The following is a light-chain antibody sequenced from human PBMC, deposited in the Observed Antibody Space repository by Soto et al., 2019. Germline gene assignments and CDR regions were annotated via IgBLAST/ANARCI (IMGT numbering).Light chain of an antibody. J-gene: IGLJ1*01. CDR2: SNN. CDR1: NSNIGRQS. V-gene: IGLV1-44*01. CDR3: AAWDGSLKAYV. Sequence: QSVLTQPPSASGTPGQRVTISCSGSNSNIGRQSVHWYQQLPETAPRLLIDSNNERPSGVPDRFSGSKSGTSASQAISGLQSEDEADYYCAAWDGSLKAYVFGTGTKVTVL.